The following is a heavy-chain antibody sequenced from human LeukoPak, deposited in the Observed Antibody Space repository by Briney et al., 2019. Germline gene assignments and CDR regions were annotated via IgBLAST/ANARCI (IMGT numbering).Heavy chain of an antibody. Sequence: GGSLRLSCAASGFTFRGSAIHWVRQASGKGLEWVGHIRSRANNYATAYAASVKGRFTISRDDSKNTAYLQMNSLKTEDTAVYYYVSSIVGSDGYWGQGTLVTVSS. CDR1: GFTFRGSA. CDR2: IRSRANNYAT. J-gene: IGHJ4*02. D-gene: IGHD1-26*01. CDR3: VSSIVGSDGY. V-gene: IGHV3-73*01.